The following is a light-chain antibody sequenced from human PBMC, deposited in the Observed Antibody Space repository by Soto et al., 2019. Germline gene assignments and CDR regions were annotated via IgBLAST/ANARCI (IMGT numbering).Light chain of an antibody. J-gene: IGLJ1*01. CDR2: EGS. V-gene: IGLV2-23*01. CDR3: CSYAGSATLYD. Sequence: QSALTQPASVSGSPGQSITISCTGTSSDVGSYNFVSWYQQHPGKAPKLMIYEGSKRPSGVSSRFSGSKSGNTASLTISGLQAEDEADYHCCSYAGSATLYDLGTGTKVTVL. CDR1: SSDVGSYNF.